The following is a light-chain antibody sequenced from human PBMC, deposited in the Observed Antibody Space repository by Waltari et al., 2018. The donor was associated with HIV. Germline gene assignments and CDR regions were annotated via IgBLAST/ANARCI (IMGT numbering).Light chain of an antibody. CDR3: SSYAGSSTFVV. CDR2: EVS. CDR1: SRDVGSYNL. Sequence: QSALTQPASVSGSPGQSITISCTGTSRDVGSYNLFPWYQQHPGKAPKVMITEVSKRPSGVSNRFSGSKSGNTASLTISGLQAEDEADYYCSSYAGSSTFVVFGGGTKLTVL. V-gene: IGLV2-23*02. J-gene: IGLJ2*01.